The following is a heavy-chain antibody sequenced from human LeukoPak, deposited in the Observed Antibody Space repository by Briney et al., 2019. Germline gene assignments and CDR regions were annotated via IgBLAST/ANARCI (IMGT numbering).Heavy chain of an antibody. CDR2: ISSDSSYI. CDR1: GFIFNSYT. J-gene: IGHJ4*02. V-gene: IGHV3-21*04. D-gene: IGHD2-2*01. Sequence: GGSLRLSCAASGFIFNSYTMNWVRQAPGKGLEWVSSISSDSSYIYYADSVKGRFTISRDNAKNSLYLQMNSLRAEDTALYYCVRSKYQPLPVDWGQGTLVTVSS. CDR3: VRSKYQPLPVD.